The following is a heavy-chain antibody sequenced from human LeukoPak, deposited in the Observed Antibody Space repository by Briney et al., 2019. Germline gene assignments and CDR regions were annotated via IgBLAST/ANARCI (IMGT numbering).Heavy chain of an antibody. CDR2: INTNSGGT. Sequence: SVKVSCKACGCTLTGYYIHLVRQAPGPGLEGMGWINTNSGGTNYAQQFRDRVTMTRDTSISTAYMELSRLRSDDTAVYYCARAIAGAGSKGYLDYWGQGTLVTVYS. D-gene: IGHD6-13*01. J-gene: IGHJ4*02. CDR3: ARAIAGAGSKGYLDY. V-gene: IGHV1-2*02. CDR1: GCTLTGYY.